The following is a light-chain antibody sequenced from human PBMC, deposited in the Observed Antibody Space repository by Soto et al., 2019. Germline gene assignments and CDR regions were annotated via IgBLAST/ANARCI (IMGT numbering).Light chain of an antibody. CDR3: QHYTGHLWT. CDR1: QTIYSW. CDR2: DAS. J-gene: IGKJ1*01. V-gene: IGKV1-5*01. Sequence: DIQMTQFPSTLPAAVGDRVTITCRASQTIYSWLAWYQQKPGEAPKLLIYDASTLQAGVPSRFTGSGSGTEFTLTISRLQPEDFATYYCQHYTGHLWTFGQGTKVDI.